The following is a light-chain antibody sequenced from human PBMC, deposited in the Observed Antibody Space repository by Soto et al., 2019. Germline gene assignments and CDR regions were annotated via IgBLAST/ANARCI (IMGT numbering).Light chain of an antibody. Sequence: EIVLTQSPAPLSLSPGERATLSCRASQSVGSYLAWYRQKPGQAPRLLISGASNRAPGIPARLSGSGSATVFTLTISSLEPHDFAVYYGQQRNNWSCTWTFGQGTKVYIK. CDR2: GAS. V-gene: IGKV3-11*01. J-gene: IGKJ1*01. CDR1: QSVGSY. CDR3: QQRNNWSCTWT.